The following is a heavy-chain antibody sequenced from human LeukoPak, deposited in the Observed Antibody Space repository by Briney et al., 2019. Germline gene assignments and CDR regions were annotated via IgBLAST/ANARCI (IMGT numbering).Heavy chain of an antibody. D-gene: IGHD6-13*01. V-gene: IGHV4-34*01. CDR1: GGSFSGYY. CDR3: ASTRQYSSSWYYKFDP. J-gene: IGHJ5*02. Sequence: KPSETLSLTCAVYGGSFSGYYWSWIRQPPGKGLEWIGEINHSGSTNYNPSLKSRVTISVDTSKNQFSLKLTSVTAADTAVYYCASTRQYSSSWYYKFDPWGQGTLVTVSS. CDR2: INHSGST.